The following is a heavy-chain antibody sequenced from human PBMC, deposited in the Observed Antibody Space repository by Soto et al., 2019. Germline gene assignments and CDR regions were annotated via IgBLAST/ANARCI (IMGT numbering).Heavy chain of an antibody. V-gene: IGHV1-69*13. CDR3: ARENGGAGATILYYFDY. Sequence: SVKVSCKAPGGTFKNNGFSWVRQAPGQGLEWMGGIIPVFGTTNYAQKFQGRLTITADDFTSTVYMELSRLRYEDTAVYYCARENGGAGATILYYFDYWG. D-gene: IGHD5-12*01. CDR2: IIPVFGTT. CDR1: GGTFKNNG. J-gene: IGHJ4*01.